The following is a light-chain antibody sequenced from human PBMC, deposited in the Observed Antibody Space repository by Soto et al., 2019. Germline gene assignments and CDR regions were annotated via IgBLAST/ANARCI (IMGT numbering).Light chain of an antibody. V-gene: IGKV1-5*01. CDR1: QNIIRW. CDR2: DAS. CDR3: QQYNTYWT. J-gene: IGKJ3*01. Sequence: DIQMTQSPSTLSASVGYRVTITCRASQNIIRWLAWYQQKPGKAPKLLIYDASNLESGVPSRFSGSGSGTEFTLTISSLQPDDFATYYCQQYNTYWTFGPGTKVDIK.